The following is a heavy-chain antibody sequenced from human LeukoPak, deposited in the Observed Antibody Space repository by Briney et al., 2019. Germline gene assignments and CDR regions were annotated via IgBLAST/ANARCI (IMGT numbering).Heavy chain of an antibody. CDR3: AGRFCRSGSCLPLDY. CDR1: GGAFSRYS. Sequence: SVKVSCKASGGAFSRYSISWVRQAPGQGLEWMGRSIPIFDTTNYAQKFQGRVTITTDESTSTAYMELSSLRSEDTAVYYCAGRFCRSGSCLPLDYWGQGTPVTVSS. J-gene: IGHJ4*02. CDR2: SIPIFDTT. D-gene: IGHD2-15*01. V-gene: IGHV1-69*05.